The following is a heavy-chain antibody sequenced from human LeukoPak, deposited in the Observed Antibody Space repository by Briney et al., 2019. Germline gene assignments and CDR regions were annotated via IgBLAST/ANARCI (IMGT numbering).Heavy chain of an antibody. CDR2: IWYDGSNK. Sequence: GSLRLSCAASGFTFSSYGMHWVRQAPGKGLEWVAVIWYDGSNKYYADSVKGRFTISRDNSKNTLYLQMNSLRAEDTAVYYCARDRRDSSSWYGFLVYWGQGTLVTVSS. J-gene: IGHJ4*02. D-gene: IGHD6-13*01. CDR3: ARDRRDSSSWYGFLVY. CDR1: GFTFSSYG. V-gene: IGHV3-33*01.